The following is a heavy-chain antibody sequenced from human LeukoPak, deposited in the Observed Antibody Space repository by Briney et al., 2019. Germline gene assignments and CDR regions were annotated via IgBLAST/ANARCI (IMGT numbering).Heavy chain of an antibody. CDR3: VRADCNSPGCQGRDPFDI. CDR1: GFSFSAYA. V-gene: IGHV3-33*08. D-gene: IGHD2/OR15-2a*01. CDR2: VWYGGRNK. Sequence: PGGSLRLSCAASGFSFSAYAMHWVRQAPGRGLEWVAGVWYGGRNKRYAESVQGRFTISRDDSKSSLDLQMDSPTVEDTAIYYCVRADCNSPGCQGRDPFDIWGQGTMVTVSS. J-gene: IGHJ3*02.